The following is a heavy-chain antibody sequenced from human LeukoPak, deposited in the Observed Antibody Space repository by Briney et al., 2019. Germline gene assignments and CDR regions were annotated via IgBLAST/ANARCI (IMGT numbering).Heavy chain of an antibody. V-gene: IGHV4-4*02. CDR1: GGSISSSNW. D-gene: IGHD1-26*01. CDR3: ASSGSLRWFDP. CDR2: IYHSGST. J-gene: IGHJ5*02. Sequence: SETLSLTCTVSGGSISSSNWWSCVRQPPGKGLEWIGEIYHSGSTNYNPSLKSRVTISVDKSKNQFSLKLSSVTAADTAVYYCASSGSLRWFDPWGQGTLVTVSS.